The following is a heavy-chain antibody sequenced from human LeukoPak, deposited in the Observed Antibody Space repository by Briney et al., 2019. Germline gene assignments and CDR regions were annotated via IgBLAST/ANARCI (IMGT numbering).Heavy chain of an antibody. CDR3: AKGNWDYYGSGSYYNAVPFYGMDV. D-gene: IGHD3-10*01. J-gene: IGHJ6*02. CDR2: ISGSGGST. V-gene: IGHV3-23*01. Sequence: GGSLRLSCAASGFTFSSYAMSWVRQAPGKGLEWVSAISGSGGSTYYADSVKGRFTISRDNSKNTLYLQMNSLRAEDTAVYYCAKGNWDYYGSGSYYNAVPFYGMDVWGQGTTVTVSS. CDR1: GFTFSSYA.